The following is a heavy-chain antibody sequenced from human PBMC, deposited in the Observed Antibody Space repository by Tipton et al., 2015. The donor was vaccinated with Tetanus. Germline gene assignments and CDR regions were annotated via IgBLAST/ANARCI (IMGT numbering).Heavy chain of an antibody. V-gene: IGHV4-31*01. Sequence: TLSLTCTVSGGSISSGGYYWSWIRQHPGKGLEWIGDIYYRGSTYYNPSLKSLDSISVDTSKNQFSLKLNSVTAADTAVYYCARDQARGARGWNYFDYWGQGTLVTVSS. CDR3: ARDQARGARGWNYFDY. D-gene: IGHD1-26*01. CDR1: GGSISSGGYY. CDR2: IYYRGST. J-gene: IGHJ4*02.